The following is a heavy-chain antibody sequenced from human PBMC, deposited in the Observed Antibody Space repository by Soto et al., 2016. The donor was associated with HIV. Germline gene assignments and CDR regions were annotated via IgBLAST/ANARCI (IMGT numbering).Heavy chain of an antibody. CDR3: VRGLMTGYNERPTSDY. D-gene: IGHD2-15*01. CDR2: INSDGSSS. Sequence: EVQLVESGGRLVQPGGSLRLSCAASGFTFRSYWMHWVRQVPGKGLVWVSRINSDGSSSGYADAVKGRFTISRDNAKNTLYLQMRSLSAEDTAIYYCVRGLMTGYNERPTSDYWGPGNPGHRLL. V-gene: IGHV3-74*01. J-gene: IGHJ4*02. CDR1: GFTFRSYW.